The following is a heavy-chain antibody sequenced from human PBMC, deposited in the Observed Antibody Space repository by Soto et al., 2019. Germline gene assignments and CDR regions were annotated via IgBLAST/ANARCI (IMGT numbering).Heavy chain of an antibody. CDR3: ARDEYGGDSGYAMDV. D-gene: IGHD2-21*02. V-gene: IGHV1-18*01. CDR2: INTYNGDT. J-gene: IGHJ6*02. Sequence: QVELVQSGAEVKKPGASVKVSCKASGYTFTRYGISWVRQAPGQGLEWIGWINTYNGDTSYAQKLQGRVTMTTDTSTSRAYMELRSLRSDDTAVYYCARDEYGGDSGYAMDVWGQGTTVTVSS. CDR1: GYTFTRYG.